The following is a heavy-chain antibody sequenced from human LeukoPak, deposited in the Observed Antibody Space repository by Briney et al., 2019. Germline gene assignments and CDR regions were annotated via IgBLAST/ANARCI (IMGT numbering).Heavy chain of an antibody. CDR3: ARLTTEDAFDI. V-gene: IGHV2-5*01. D-gene: IGHD4-17*01. CDR1: GFSLSTSGVG. J-gene: IGHJ3*02. Sequence: KESGPTLVKPTQTLTLTCTFSGFSLSTSGVGVGWIRQPPGEALEWLALIYWNDDKRYSPSLKSRLTITKDTSKNQVVLTMTNMDPVDTATYYCARLTTEDAFDIWGQGTMVTVSS. CDR2: IYWNDDK.